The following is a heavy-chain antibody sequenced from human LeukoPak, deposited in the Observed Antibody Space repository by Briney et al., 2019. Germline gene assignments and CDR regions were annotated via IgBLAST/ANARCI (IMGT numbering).Heavy chain of an antibody. V-gene: IGHV4-59*01. J-gene: IGHJ4*02. CDR1: GGSISSYY. CDR3: ARTHSVWTSFDY. D-gene: IGHD3/OR15-3a*01. CDR2: IYYSVSS. Sequence: SETLSLACTVAGGSISSYYWSSIRQPARKGLGWIGFIYYSVSSTYNPSLKSRVTISVATSKNQFSLKLSSATAADTAVYYCARTHSVWTSFDYWGQATLITVSS.